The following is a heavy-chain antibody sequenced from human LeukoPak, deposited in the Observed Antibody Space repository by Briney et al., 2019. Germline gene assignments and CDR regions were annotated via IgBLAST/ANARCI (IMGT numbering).Heavy chain of an antibody. V-gene: IGHV3-23*01. Sequence: GGSLRLSCVASGFTFSSYSMSWVRQAPGKGLVWVSAMNPSGGTTAYADSVRGRFTISRDNSKNTLYLQMSSLRAEDTALYYCAKGRTAVRDTFDVWGQGTVVTVSS. CDR3: AKGRTAVRDTFDV. J-gene: IGHJ3*01. CDR2: MNPSGGTT. D-gene: IGHD1-1*01. CDR1: GFTFSSYS.